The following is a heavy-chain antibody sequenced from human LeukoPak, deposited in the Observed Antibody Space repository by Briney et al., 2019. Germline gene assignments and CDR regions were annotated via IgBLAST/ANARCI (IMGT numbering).Heavy chain of an antibody. J-gene: IGHJ3*02. CDR2: INHSGST. CDR3: ARGPEGWQQLVLLAFDI. D-gene: IGHD6-13*01. CDR1: GGSFSGYY. V-gene: IGHV4-34*01. Sequence: SETLSLTCAVYGGSFSGYYWSWIRQPPGKGLEWIGEINHSGSTNYNPSLKSRVTISVDTSKNQFPLKLSSVTAADTAVYYCARGPEGWQQLVLLAFDICGQGTMVTVSS.